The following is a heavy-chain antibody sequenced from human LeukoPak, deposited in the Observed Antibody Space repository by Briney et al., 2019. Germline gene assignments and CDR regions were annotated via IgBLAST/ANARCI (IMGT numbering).Heavy chain of an antibody. CDR3: AKDLGSGLPPDGFDI. D-gene: IGHD3-16*01. Sequence: PGGSLRLSCAASGFTFKSFGMHWVRQAPGKGLEWVAIIAYDGNYKHYTDSVKGRFTMSRDNSKSTLSLQMDSLRPDDTAVYYCAKDLGSGLPPDGFDIWGQGTLVTVPS. J-gene: IGHJ3*02. V-gene: IGHV3-30*18. CDR1: GFTFKSFG. CDR2: IAYDGNYK.